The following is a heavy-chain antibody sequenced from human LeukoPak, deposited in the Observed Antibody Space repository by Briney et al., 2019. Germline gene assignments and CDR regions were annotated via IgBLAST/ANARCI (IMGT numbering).Heavy chain of an antibody. CDR3: ARDLDSSGWYYFDY. J-gene: IGHJ4*02. V-gene: IGHV4-34*01. D-gene: IGHD6-19*01. CDR1: GGSFSGYY. CDR2: INHSGST. Sequence: KPSETLSLTCAVYGGSFSGYYWSWIRQPPGKGLEWIGEINHSGSTNYNPSLKSRVTISVDTSKNQFSLKLSSVTAADTAVYYCARDLDSSGWYYFDYWGQGTLVTVSS.